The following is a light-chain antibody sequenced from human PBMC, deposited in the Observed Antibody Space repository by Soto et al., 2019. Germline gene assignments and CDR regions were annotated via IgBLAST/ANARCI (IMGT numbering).Light chain of an antibody. CDR3: QQFNNYPRT. V-gene: IGKV1D-13*01. J-gene: IGKJ2*01. Sequence: AIQLTQSPSSLSASVGDRVTLTCRASQEISSALVWYQQKPGEAPKVLIYDASKLESGVPSRFSGGGSGTDFTLTIRNLQPEDLATYHCQQFNNYPRTFGQGTKLEIK. CDR2: DAS. CDR1: QEISSA.